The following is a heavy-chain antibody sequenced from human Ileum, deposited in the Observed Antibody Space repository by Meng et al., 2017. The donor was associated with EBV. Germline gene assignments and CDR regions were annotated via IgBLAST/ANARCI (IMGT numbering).Heavy chain of an antibody. V-gene: IGHV7-4-1*02. CDR2: INTKTGDP. CDR1: GYSFNKFA. Sequence: AQFVQSGGEVKKPGASVKVSCKASGYSFNKFAINWVRQAPGQGLEWVGWINTKTGDPRYAQGFTGRFVFSLDTSVSTAYLQISSLKPEDTAVYYCVRDGRSINLLDYWGQGTLVTVSS. J-gene: IGHJ4*02. D-gene: IGHD2-15*01. CDR3: VRDGRSINLLDY.